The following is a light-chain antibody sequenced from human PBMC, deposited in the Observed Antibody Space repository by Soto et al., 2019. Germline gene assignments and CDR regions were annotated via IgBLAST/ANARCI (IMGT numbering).Light chain of an antibody. CDR3: QQSFSTPT. Sequence: DIQMTQSPSSLSTSIGDRVAITCRASQRINIYLNWYRQKPGKAPELLIYSASNLQRGVPSRFSGSGSGTDFTLTSSGLQSEDVATYYCQQSFSTPTFGQGTRLEIK. J-gene: IGKJ5*01. CDR2: SAS. CDR1: QRINIY. V-gene: IGKV1-39*01.